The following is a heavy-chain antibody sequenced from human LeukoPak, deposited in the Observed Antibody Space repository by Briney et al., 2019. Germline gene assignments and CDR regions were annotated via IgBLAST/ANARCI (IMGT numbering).Heavy chain of an antibody. D-gene: IGHD3-10*01. CDR2: IYHSGST. J-gene: IGHJ6*02. CDR1: GGSISSSNW. Sequence: SGTLSLTCAVSGGSISSSNWWSWVRQPPGKGLEWIGEIYHSGSTNYNPSLKSRVTISVDKSKNQFSLKLSSVTAADTAVYYCARGITMVRGYYYYGMDVWGQGTTVTVSS. V-gene: IGHV4-4*02. CDR3: ARGITMVRGYYYYGMDV.